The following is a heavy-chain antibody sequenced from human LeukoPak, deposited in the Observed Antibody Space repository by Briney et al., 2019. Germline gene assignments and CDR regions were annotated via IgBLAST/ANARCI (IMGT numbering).Heavy chain of an antibody. CDR1: GGSFSGYY. J-gene: IGHJ5*02. CDR3: ARGPSITIFGVVNNWFDP. D-gene: IGHD3-3*01. Sequence: SETLSLTCAVYGGSFSGYYWSWLRQPPGKGLEWIGEINHSGSTNYNPSLKSRVTISVDTSKNQFSLKLSSVTAADTAVYYCARGPSITIFGVVNNWFDPWGQGTLVTVSS. V-gene: IGHV4-34*01. CDR2: INHSGST.